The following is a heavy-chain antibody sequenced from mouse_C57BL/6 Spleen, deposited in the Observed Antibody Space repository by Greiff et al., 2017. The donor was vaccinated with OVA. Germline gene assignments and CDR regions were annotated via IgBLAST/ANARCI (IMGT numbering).Heavy chain of an antibody. V-gene: IGHV5-6*01. CDR1: GFTFSSYG. CDR2: IRSGGSYT. J-gene: IGHJ1*03. Sequence: EVQGVESGGDLVKPGGSLKLSCAASGFTFSSYGMSWVRQTPDKRLEWVATIRSGGSYTYYPDSVKGRFTISRDNAKNTLYLQMSSLKSEDTAMYYCARPYYGSSRWYFDVWGTGTTVTVSS. D-gene: IGHD1-1*01. CDR3: ARPYYGSSRWYFDV.